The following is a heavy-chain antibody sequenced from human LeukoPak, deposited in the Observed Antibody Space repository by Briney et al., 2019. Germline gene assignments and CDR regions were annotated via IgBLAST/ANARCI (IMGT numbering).Heavy chain of an antibody. D-gene: IGHD6-19*01. CDR2: IYYSGST. CDR1: GGSISSYY. J-gene: IGHJ4*02. Sequence: SETLSLTCTVSGGSISSYYWSWIRQPPGKGLEWIGYIYYSGSTNYNPSLKSRITISVDTSKNQFSLKLSSVTAADTAVYYCARQPRGSQWLVSYFDYWGQGTLVTVSS. CDR3: ARQPRGSQWLVSYFDY. V-gene: IGHV4-59*08.